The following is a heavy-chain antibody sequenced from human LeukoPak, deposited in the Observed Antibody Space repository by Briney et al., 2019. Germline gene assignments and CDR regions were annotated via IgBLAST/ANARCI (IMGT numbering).Heavy chain of an antibody. J-gene: IGHJ5*02. V-gene: IGHV4-61*02. Sequence: SETLSLTCTVSGGSISSGSYYWSWIRQPAGKGLEWIVRIYTSGSTNYNPSPKSRVTISVDTSKNQFPLKLSSVTAADTAVYYCARGGVEEWLRFEVTWFDPWGQGTLVTVSS. CDR3: ARGGVEEWLRFEVTWFDP. D-gene: IGHD5-12*01. CDR2: IYTSGST. CDR1: GGSISSGSYY.